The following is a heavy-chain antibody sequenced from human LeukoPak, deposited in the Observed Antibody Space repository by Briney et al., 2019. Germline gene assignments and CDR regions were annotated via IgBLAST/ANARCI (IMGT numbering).Heavy chain of an antibody. CDR2: IYYSGST. Sequence: SETLSLTCTVSGGSISSYYWSWIRQPPGKGLEGIGYIYYSGSTNYNPSLKSRVTISVDTSKNQFSLKLSSVTAADTAVYYCARDRGYPLGAFDIWGQGTMVTVSS. J-gene: IGHJ3*02. CDR3: ARDRGYPLGAFDI. D-gene: IGHD5-12*01. V-gene: IGHV4-59*01. CDR1: GGSISSYY.